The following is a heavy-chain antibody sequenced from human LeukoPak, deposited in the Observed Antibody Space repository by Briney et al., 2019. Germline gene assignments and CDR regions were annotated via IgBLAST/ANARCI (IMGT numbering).Heavy chain of an antibody. Sequence: SETLSLTCAAYGGSFSGYYWSWIRQPPGKGLEWIGEINHSGSTNYNPSLKSRVTISVDTSKNQFSLKLSSVTAADTAVYYCARGLTGGIVGVTTFGYWGQGTLVTVSS. J-gene: IGHJ4*02. CDR1: GGSFSGYY. D-gene: IGHD1-26*01. CDR3: ARGLTGGIVGVTTFGY. V-gene: IGHV4-34*01. CDR2: INHSGST.